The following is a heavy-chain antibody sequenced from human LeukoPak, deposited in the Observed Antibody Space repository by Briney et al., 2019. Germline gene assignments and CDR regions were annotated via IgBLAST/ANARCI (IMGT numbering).Heavy chain of an antibody. D-gene: IGHD3-10*01. J-gene: IGHJ4*02. V-gene: IGHV3-66*01. Sequence: GGSLRLSCAASGFTVSSNYMSWVRQAPGKGLEWVSIIYSDGSTYYADSVKGRFTISRDNSKNTLYLQMNSLRADDTAVYYCAKDGGVWFGESNDYWGQGTLVTVSS. CDR3: AKDGGVWFGESNDY. CDR2: IYSDGST. CDR1: GFTVSSNY.